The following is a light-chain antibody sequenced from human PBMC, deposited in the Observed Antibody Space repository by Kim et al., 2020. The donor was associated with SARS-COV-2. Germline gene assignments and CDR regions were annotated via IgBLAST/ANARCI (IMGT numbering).Light chain of an antibody. Sequence: SYELTQPPSVSVSPGQTATITCSGDNLETKYVCWYQQKPGQSPVLVIYLDTKRPSEIPARFSASNSGNTATLTISGAQTMDEADYYCQAWDTTSPVVFGGGTQLTVL. CDR1: NLETKY. V-gene: IGLV3-1*01. CDR2: LDT. J-gene: IGLJ2*01. CDR3: QAWDTTSPVV.